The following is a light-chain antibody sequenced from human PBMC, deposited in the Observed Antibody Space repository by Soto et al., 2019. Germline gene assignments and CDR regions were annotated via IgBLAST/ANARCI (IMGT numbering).Light chain of an antibody. J-gene: IGKJ1*01. CDR3: HQFGYSPRT. V-gene: IGKV3-20*01. CDR2: ATS. Sequence: EILMTQSPATLSVSPGERATLSCRASQSVSSNLAWYQQKPGQAPRLLIFATSRRATDIPDRFSGSGSGTDFTLAIRRLEPEDFAVYYCHQFGYSPRTFGQGTKVDIK. CDR1: QSVSSN.